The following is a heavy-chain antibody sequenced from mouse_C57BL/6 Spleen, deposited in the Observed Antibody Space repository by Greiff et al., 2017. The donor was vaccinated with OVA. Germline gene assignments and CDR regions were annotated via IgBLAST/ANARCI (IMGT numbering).Heavy chain of an antibody. V-gene: IGHV1-69*01. CDR3: ARTYYSNYGIYYYAMDY. CDR2: IDPSDSYT. CDR1: GYTFTSYW. Sequence: VKLMESGAELVMPGASVKLSCKASGYTFTSYWMHWVKQRPGQGLEWIGEIDPSDSYTNYNQKFKGKSTLTVDKSSSTAYMQLSSLTSEDSAVYYCARTYYSNYGIYYYAMDYWGQGTSVTVSS. J-gene: IGHJ4*01. D-gene: IGHD2-5*01.